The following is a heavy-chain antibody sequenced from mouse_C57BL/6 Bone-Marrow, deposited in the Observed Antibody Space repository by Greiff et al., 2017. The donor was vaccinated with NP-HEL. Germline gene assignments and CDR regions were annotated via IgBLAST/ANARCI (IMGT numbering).Heavy chain of an antibody. CDR3: ARDHPFAY. J-gene: IGHJ3*01. Sequence: VQLQQSGPELVKPGASVKISCKASGYTFTDYYMNWVKQSHGKSLEWIGDINPNNGGTSYNQKFKGKATLTVDKSSSTAYMELRSLTSEDSAVYYCARDHPFAYWGQGTLVTVSA. CDR2: INPNNGGT. V-gene: IGHV1-26*01. CDR1: GYTFTDYY.